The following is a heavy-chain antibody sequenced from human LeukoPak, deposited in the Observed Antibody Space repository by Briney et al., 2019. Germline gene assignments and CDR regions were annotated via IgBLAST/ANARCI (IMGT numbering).Heavy chain of an antibody. CDR1: GGSISSSSYY. CDR3: ARDGYSGNDGL. CDR2: IYYSGST. D-gene: IGHD5-12*01. Sequence: AETLSLTCTVSGGSISSSSYYWGWVRQPPGKGLEWIGSIYYSGSTYYNPSLKSRVTISVDTSKNQFSLKLSSVTAADTAVYYCARDGYSGNDGLWGQGTPVTVSS. J-gene: IGHJ4*02. V-gene: IGHV4-39*02.